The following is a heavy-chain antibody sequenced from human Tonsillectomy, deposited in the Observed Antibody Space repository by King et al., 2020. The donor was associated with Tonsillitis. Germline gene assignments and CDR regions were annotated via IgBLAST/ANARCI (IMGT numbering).Heavy chain of an antibody. CDR1: GGSISSSSYY. D-gene: IGHD1-26*01. Sequence: LQLQESGPGLVKPSETLSLTCTVSGGSISSSSYYWGWIRQPPGKGLEWIGSIYYSGSTYYNPSLKSRVTISVDTSKNQFSLRLSSVTAADTAVYYCARHGRSGFWFDPWGQGTLVTVSS. CDR2: IYYSGST. CDR3: ARHGRSGFWFDP. J-gene: IGHJ5*02. V-gene: IGHV4-39*01.